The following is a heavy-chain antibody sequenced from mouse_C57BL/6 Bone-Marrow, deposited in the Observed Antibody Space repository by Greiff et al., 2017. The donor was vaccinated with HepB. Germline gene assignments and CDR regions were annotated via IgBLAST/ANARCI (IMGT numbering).Heavy chain of an antibody. CDR2: IDPSDSYT. CDR3: ALYSNYSRDYYAMDY. CDR1: GYTFTSYW. Sequence: QVQLKQPGAELVMPGASVKLSCKASGYTFTSYWMHWVKQRPGQGLEWIGEIDPSDSYTNYNQKFKGKSTLTVDKSSSTAYMQLSSLTSEDSAVYYCALYSNYSRDYYAMDYWGQGTSVTVSS. J-gene: IGHJ4*01. V-gene: IGHV1-69*01. D-gene: IGHD2-5*01.